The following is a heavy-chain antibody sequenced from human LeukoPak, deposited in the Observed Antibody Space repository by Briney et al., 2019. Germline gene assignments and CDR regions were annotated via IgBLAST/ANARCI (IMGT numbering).Heavy chain of an antibody. Sequence: ASVKVSCKASGGTFSSYAISWVRQAPGQGLEWMGRIIPILGIANYAQKFQGRVTITADKSTSTAYMELSSLRSEDTAVYYCASLGDYYDSSGYSYYFDYWGQGTLVTVSS. CDR1: GGTFSSYA. J-gene: IGHJ4*02. D-gene: IGHD3-22*01. CDR2: IIPILGIA. V-gene: IGHV1-69*04. CDR3: ASLGDYYDSSGYSYYFDY.